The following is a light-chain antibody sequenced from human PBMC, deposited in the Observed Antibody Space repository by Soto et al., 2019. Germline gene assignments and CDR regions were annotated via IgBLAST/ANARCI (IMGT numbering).Light chain of an antibody. V-gene: IGKV1-39*01. CDR1: QNIGRN. J-gene: IGKJ4*01. Sequence: DIQMTQSPSSLSTSVGDRVTITCRASQNIGRNLNWYQQKPGKAPKLLIYTVSNLQNGDLLRFSSRGSGTEFTLTNSALQPEDFATYYCQQCYSIPLTFGGGTKVEIK. CDR2: TVS. CDR3: QQCYSIPLT.